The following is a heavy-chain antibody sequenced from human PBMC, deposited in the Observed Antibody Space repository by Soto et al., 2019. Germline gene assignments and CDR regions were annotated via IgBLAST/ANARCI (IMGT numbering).Heavy chain of an antibody. V-gene: IGHV3-64*07. J-gene: IGHJ1*01. D-gene: IGHD3-22*01. CDR1: GFTFSSSP. CDR3: VVMHSSAYYFD. CDR2: ISSNGGNT. Sequence: EVQLVESGGDLVQPGGYLRLSCAASGFTFSSSPMHWVRQSPGKRPEYVSSISSNGGNTYYADSGKGRFSISRDNSKNSLYLQMGSLRTEYTAVYYCVVMHSSAYYFDWCQVTQVTVSS.